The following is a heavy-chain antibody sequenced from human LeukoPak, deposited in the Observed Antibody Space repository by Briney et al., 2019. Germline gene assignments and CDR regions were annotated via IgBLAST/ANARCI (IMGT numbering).Heavy chain of an antibody. Sequence: SETLSLTCTVSGGSISSYYWSWIRQPPGKGLEWIGYIYYTGSTNYNPSLKSRVTISVDTSKNQFSLKLSSVTAADTAVYYCARRYGGHCGGDCYSFDYWGQGTLVTVSS. CDR2: IYYTGST. CDR1: GGSISSYY. J-gene: IGHJ4*02. V-gene: IGHV4-59*08. CDR3: ARRYGGHCGGDCYSFDY. D-gene: IGHD2-21*02.